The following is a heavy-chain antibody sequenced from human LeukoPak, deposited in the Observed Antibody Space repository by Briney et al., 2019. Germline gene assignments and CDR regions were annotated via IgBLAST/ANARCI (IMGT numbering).Heavy chain of an antibody. V-gene: IGHV4-31*03. CDR3: ARDSVYYDSSGYRHFDY. Sequence: SETLSLTCTVSGGYISSGGYYWSWIRHHPRKGLEWIGYIYYSGSTYYNPSLKSRVTISVDTSKNQFSLKLSSVTAADTAVYYCARDSVYYDSSGYRHFDYWGQGTLVTVSS. CDR1: GGYISSGGYY. D-gene: IGHD3-22*01. J-gene: IGHJ4*02. CDR2: IYYSGST.